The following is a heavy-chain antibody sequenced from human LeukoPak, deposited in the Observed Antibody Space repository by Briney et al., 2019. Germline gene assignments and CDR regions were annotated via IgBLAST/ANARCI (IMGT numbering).Heavy chain of an antibody. J-gene: IGHJ4*02. CDR3: AGPRGRRTAAAGFDY. CDR2: INHSGST. CDR1: GGSFSGYY. Sequence: SETLSLTCAVYGGSFSGYYWSWIRQPPGKGLEWIGEINHSGSTNYNPSLKSRVTISVDTSKNQFSLKLSSVTAADTAVYYCAGPRGRRTAAAGFDYWGQGTLVTVSS. V-gene: IGHV4-34*01. D-gene: IGHD6-13*01.